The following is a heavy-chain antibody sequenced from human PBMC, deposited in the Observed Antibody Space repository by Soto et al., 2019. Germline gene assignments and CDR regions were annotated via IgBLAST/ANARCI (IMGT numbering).Heavy chain of an antibody. D-gene: IGHD1-26*01. CDR3: AKDLYVQPPSGWFDP. Sequence: EVQLLESGGGLVQPGGSLRLSCAASGFPFSDHAMHWVRQTPGKGLEWVSAITGRGDSTYYADSVKGRFTISRDNSKCTLYLQRLSLRAEDTAVYYCAKDLYVQPPSGWFDPWGQGTVVTVSS. J-gene: IGHJ5*02. CDR1: GFPFSDHA. CDR2: ITGRGDST. V-gene: IGHV3-23*01.